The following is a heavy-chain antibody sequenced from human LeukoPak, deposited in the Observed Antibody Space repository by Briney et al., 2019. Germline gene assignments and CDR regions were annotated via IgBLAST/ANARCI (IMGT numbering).Heavy chain of an antibody. CDR3: ASLVWSGYYYYGMDV. J-gene: IGHJ6*02. D-gene: IGHD2-21*01. CDR1: GGTFSSYA. Sequence: SVKVSCKASGGTFSSYAISWVRQAPGQGLEWMGRIIPILGIANYAQKFQGRVTITADKSTSTAYMELSSLRSEDTAVYYCASLVWSGYYYYGMDVWGQGTTVTVSS. CDR2: IIPILGIA. V-gene: IGHV1-69*04.